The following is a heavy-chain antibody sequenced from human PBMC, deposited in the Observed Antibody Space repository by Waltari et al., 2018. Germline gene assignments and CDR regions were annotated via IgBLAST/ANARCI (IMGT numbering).Heavy chain of an antibody. D-gene: IGHD3-3*01. CDR3: VRQRSADFWSGYFDL. V-gene: IGHV4-39*01. CDR2: VYYNGYK. CDR1: GAPISTSPFY. Sequence: QAQLQELGPGQVKPSETLSFRCAVSGAPISTSPFYWGWVRQPPGKGLEWVGSVYYNGYKFYNPSLKGRLTLSMDTSNNHFSLSLTSVTAADTAVYYCVRQRSADFWSGYFDLWGQGTLVTVSS. J-gene: IGHJ4*02.